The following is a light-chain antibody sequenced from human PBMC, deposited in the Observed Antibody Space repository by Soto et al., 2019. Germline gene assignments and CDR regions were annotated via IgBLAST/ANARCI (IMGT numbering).Light chain of an antibody. J-gene: IGKJ4*01. CDR1: PSLLHSNGYNY. CDR3: MQALQTPPT. V-gene: IGKV2-28*01. CDR2: LGS. Sequence: DIVMTQSPLSLPVTPGEPAPISCRSSPSLLHSNGYNYLDWYLQKPGQSPQLLIYLGSNRASGVPDRFSGSGSGADFTLKISRVEAEDVGVYYCMQALQTPPTFGGGTTVDIK.